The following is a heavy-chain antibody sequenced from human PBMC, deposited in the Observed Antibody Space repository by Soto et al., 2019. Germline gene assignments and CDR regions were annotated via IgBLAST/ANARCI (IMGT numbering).Heavy chain of an antibody. CDR1: GFSLRSYG. D-gene: IGHD3-10*01. J-gene: IGHJ3*01. Sequence: QAQLVESGGGVVQPGRSLRLSCTASGFSLRSYGMHWVRQAPGKGLSWVAVMSYDGRNTYSADSVKGRFTIFRDDSKNTMYLQMNSLRPEDTALYFCAKDTGFGELFSDTFDLWCRGTMVTVSS. V-gene: IGHV3-30*18. CDR2: MSYDGRNT. CDR3: AKDTGFGELFSDTFDL.